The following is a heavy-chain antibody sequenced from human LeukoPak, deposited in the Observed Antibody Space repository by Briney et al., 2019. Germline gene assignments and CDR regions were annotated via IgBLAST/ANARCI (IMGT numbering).Heavy chain of an antibody. J-gene: IGHJ6*04. CDR2: INKDGTEK. V-gene: IGHV3-7*01. CDR3: AIFAGAVPGNLLL. CDR1: EFTSSAFW. D-gene: IGHD2-8*02. Sequence: GGSLRLSCAASEFTSSAFWMTWVRRPPGKGLEWVANINKDGTEKEYVDSVEGRFSIFRDNAKNSVFLQMNSLQAEDTAVYYCAIFAGAVPGNLLLWGKGTTVIVSA.